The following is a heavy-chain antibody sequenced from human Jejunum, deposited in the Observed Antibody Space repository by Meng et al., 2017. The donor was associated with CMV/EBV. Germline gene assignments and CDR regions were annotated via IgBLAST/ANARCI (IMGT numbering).Heavy chain of an antibody. V-gene: IGHV1-18*01. CDR3: ARRSHYDSSGYYRYYFDY. Sequence: FTSYGISWVRQAPGQGLGWMGWISVYNGNTNYAQKLQGRVTMTTDTSTSTAYMELRSLGSDDTAVYYCARRSHYDSSGYYRYYFDYWGQGTLVTVSS. CDR1: FTSYG. CDR2: ISVYNGNT. J-gene: IGHJ4*02. D-gene: IGHD3-22*01.